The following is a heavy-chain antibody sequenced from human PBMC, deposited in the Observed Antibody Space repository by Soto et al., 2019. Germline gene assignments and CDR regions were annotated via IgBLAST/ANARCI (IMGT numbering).Heavy chain of an antibody. Sequence: GGSLRLSCAASGFSFSRYVMHWVRQAPGKGLEWVAVISHDGTNKYHGDSVRGRFTISRDNSKNTLYLQMNTLTAEDTAVYYCAKGAGPYYDFWSSDYWGHGTLVTVSS. J-gene: IGHJ4*01. CDR2: ISHDGTNK. D-gene: IGHD3-3*01. CDR1: GFSFSRYV. V-gene: IGHV3-30*18. CDR3: AKGAGPYYDFWSSDY.